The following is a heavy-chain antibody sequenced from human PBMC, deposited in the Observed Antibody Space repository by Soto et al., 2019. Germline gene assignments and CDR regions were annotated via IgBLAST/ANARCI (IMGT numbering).Heavy chain of an antibody. Sequence: GGSLRLSCVASGFTFSAYNMNWVRQAPGKGLEWVSYISRSSSNILYADSVKGRFTISRDNAKNSMYLQMNSLRVDDTAVYYCARVGSSGWYGAFDIWGQGTMVTVSS. D-gene: IGHD6-19*01. CDR3: ARVGSSGWYGAFDI. J-gene: IGHJ3*02. CDR1: GFTFSAYN. CDR2: ISRSSSNI. V-gene: IGHV3-48*01.